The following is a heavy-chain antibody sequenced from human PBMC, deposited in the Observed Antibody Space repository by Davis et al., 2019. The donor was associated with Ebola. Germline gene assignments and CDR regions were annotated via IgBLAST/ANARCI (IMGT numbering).Heavy chain of an antibody. CDR3: ARGGGYSSGWLDY. CDR1: GFTFSSYE. V-gene: IGHV3-33*08. Sequence: PGGSLRLSCAASGFTFSSYEMNWVRQAPGKGLEWVAVIWYDGSNKYYADSVKGRFTISRDNSKNTLYLQMNSLRAEDTAVYYCARGGGYSSGWLDYWGQGTLVTVSS. CDR2: IWYDGSNK. J-gene: IGHJ4*02. D-gene: IGHD6-19*01.